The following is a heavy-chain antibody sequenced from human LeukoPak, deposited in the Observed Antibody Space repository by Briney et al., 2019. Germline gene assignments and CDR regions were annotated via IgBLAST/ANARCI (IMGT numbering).Heavy chain of an antibody. D-gene: IGHD6-6*01. V-gene: IGHV1-2*02. J-gene: IGHJ3*02. Sequence: ASVKVSCKASGYTFTGYYMHWVRQAPGQGLEWMGWINPNSGGTNYAQKFQGRVPMTRDTSISTAYMELSRLRSDDTAVYYCARAEKLTNDAFDIWGQGTMVTVSS. CDR1: GYTFTGYY. CDR2: INPNSGGT. CDR3: ARAEKLTNDAFDI.